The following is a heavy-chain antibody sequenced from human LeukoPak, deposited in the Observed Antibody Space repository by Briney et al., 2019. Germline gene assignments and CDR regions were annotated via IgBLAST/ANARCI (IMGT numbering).Heavy chain of an antibody. D-gene: IGHD6-19*01. CDR3: AKLASGWLLYFDY. J-gene: IGHJ4*02. V-gene: IGHV3-30*02. CDR1: GFTFSSYA. Sequence: GGSLRLSCAASGFTFSSYAMSWVRQAPGKGLEWVAFIRYDGSKEYYADSVKGRFTISRDNSKNTLYLQMNSLRAEDTAVYYCAKLASGWLLYFDYWGQGTLVTVSS. CDR2: IRYDGSKE.